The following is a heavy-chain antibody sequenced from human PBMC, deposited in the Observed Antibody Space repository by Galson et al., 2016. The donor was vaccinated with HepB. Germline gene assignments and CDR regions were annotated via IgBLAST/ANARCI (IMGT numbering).Heavy chain of an antibody. D-gene: IGHD1-14*01. CDR1: GFTFSRYG. CDR2: ISFEGNKQ. V-gene: IGHV3-30*03. J-gene: IGHJ6*02. Sequence: SLRLSCATSGFTFSRYGIHWVRQAPGEGLEWVAAISFEGNKQHYADSVKGRFTVSRDNSKNTLYLQMNNLTPDDTAIYYCARGGGTSSYYYWGMDVWGQGTTVTVSS. CDR3: ARGGGTSSYYYWGMDV.